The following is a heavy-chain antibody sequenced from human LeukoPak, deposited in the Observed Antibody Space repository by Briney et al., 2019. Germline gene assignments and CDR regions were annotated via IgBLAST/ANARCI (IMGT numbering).Heavy chain of an antibody. CDR1: GDSIITTNW. V-gene: IGHV4-4*02. CDR2: VHLNGAT. J-gene: IGHJ4*02. Sequence: PSGTLSLTCGVSGDSIITTNWWSWVRQPPGKGLEWIGEVHLNGATNYNPSLESRVSMSIDKSKDQLSLKLSSVTAADTATYYCTSESGALSPFGFWGQGTLVTVSS. CDR3: TSESGALSPFGF. D-gene: IGHD1-26*01.